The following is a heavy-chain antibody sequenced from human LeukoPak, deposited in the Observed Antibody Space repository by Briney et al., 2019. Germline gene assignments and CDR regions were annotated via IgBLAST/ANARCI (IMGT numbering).Heavy chain of an antibody. J-gene: IGHJ4*02. CDR3: ARGSRYGRIFAY. V-gene: IGHV4-30-2*01. Sequence: SETLSLTCAVSGRSISSGGYSWSWIRQPPGKGLELIGYIYQSGSTYYNPSLKSRVTISVARSNTRLSLKLTSVTAADTAVYYCARGSRYGRIFAYWGQGTLVTVSS. D-gene: IGHD5-18*01. CDR2: IYQSGST. CDR1: GRSISSGGYS.